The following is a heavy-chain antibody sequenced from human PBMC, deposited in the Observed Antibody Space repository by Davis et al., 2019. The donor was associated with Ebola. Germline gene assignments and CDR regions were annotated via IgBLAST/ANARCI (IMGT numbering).Heavy chain of an antibody. J-gene: IGHJ3*02. CDR3: ARDSGYDPGAFDI. V-gene: IGHV4-34*01. CDR2: INHSGST. CDR1: GGSFSGYY. D-gene: IGHD5-12*01. Sequence: SETLSLTCSVSGGSFSGYYWSWIRQPPGKGLEWIGEINHSGSTNYNPSLKSRVTISVDTSKNQFSLKLSSVTAADTAVYYCARDSGYDPGAFDIWGQGTMVTVSS.